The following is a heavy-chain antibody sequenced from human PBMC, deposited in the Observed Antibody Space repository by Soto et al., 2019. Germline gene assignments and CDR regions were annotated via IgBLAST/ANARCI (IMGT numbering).Heavy chain of an antibody. V-gene: IGHV3-49*04. CDR1: GFTFGDYA. D-gene: IGHD3-9*01. J-gene: IGHJ4*02. CDR2: IRSKAYGGTT. Sequence: GGSLRLSCTASGFTFGDYAMSWVRQAPGKGLEWVGFIRSKAYGGTTEYAASVKGRFTISRDDSKSIAYLQMNSLKTEDTAVYYCTRGPLRYFDWLVYWGQGTLVTVSS. CDR3: TRGPLRYFDWLVY.